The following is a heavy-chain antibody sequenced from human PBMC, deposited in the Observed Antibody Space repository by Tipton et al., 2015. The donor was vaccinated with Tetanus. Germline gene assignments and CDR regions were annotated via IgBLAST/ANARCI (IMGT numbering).Heavy chain of an antibody. Sequence: TLSLTCIVSGDAISTNSYFWGWIRQPPGKGLEWVGTITYSGSTYYNPSLQSRVTVSADTSKNQFSLRLTSVTAADSAFYYCARTKVTIGWGLFDSWGQGTLVTVSS. CDR2: ITYSGST. CDR3: ARTKVTIGWGLFDS. D-gene: IGHD4-17*01. CDR1: GDAISTNSYF. V-gene: IGHV4-39*01. J-gene: IGHJ4*02.